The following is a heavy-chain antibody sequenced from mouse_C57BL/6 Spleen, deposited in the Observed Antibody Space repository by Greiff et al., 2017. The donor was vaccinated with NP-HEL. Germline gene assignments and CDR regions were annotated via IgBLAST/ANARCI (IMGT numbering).Heavy chain of an antibody. CDR3: ARDLFITAVVGYAMEY. D-gene: IGHD1-1*01. J-gene: IGHJ4*01. V-gene: IGHV1-54*01. Sequence: VQLQQSGAELVRPGTSVKVSCKASGYAFTNYLIEWVKQRPGQGLEWIGEINPGSGGTNYNEKFKGKATLTADKASSTAYMQLRSLTSEDSAVYFCARDLFITAVVGYAMEYWGQGTSVTVSS. CDR2: INPGSGGT. CDR1: GYAFTNYL.